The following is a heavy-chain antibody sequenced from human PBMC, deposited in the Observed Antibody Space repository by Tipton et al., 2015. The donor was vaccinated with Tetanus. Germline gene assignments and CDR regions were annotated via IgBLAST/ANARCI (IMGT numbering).Heavy chain of an antibody. CDR3: AKEVTDITAAGIGAFDM. CDR2: IRGGGGST. CDR1: EFSFSSYA. V-gene: IGHV3-23*01. J-gene: IGHJ3*02. Sequence: SLRLSCAASEFSFSSYAMTWVRQAPGKGLEWVSDIRGGGGSTYYADSVKGRFTISRDNSKNTLYLQMNSLRAEDTAVYYCAKEVTDITAAGIGAFDMWGQGTMVTVSS. D-gene: IGHD6-13*01.